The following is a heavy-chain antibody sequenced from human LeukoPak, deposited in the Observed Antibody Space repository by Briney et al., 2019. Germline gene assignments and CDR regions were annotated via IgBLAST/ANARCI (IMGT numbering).Heavy chain of an antibody. CDR3: AREGGYCSSTSCHWPTFDY. J-gene: IGHJ4*02. Sequence: SETLSLTCTVSGGSISSSSYYWGWIRQPPGKGLEWIGSIYYSGSTYYNPSLKSRVTISVDTSKNQFSLKLSSVTAADTAVYYCAREGGYCSSTSCHWPTFDYWXQGTLVTVSS. CDR2: IYYSGST. V-gene: IGHV4-39*07. D-gene: IGHD2-2*01. CDR1: GGSISSSSYY.